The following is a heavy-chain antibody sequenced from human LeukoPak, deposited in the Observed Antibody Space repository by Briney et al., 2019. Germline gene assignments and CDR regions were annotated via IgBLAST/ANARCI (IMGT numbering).Heavy chain of an antibody. Sequence: GGSLRLSCGASGFTFSSYAMSWVRRAPGKGLEWVSAVSDSGGNTYYADSVKGRFTISRDNSKNTLYLQMYSLRAEDTAVYYCAREVRGYWSFDLWGRGTLVTVSS. CDR1: GFTFSSYA. CDR3: AREVRGYWSFDL. V-gene: IGHV3-23*01. D-gene: IGHD3-10*01. CDR2: VSDSGGNT. J-gene: IGHJ2*01.